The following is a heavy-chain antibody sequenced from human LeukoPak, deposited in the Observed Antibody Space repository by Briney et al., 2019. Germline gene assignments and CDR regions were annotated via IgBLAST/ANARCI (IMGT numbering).Heavy chain of an antibody. D-gene: IGHD3-10*01. V-gene: IGHV3-23*01. CDR2: ISGSGGST. Sequence: GGSLRLSCAASGFTFSSYAMSWVRQAPGKGLEWVSGISGSGGSTYYADSVKGRFTISRDNSKNTLYLQMNSLRAEDTAIYYCAKARFTMVQGVRGPDWFDPWGQGTLVTVSS. CDR3: AKARFTMVQGVRGPDWFDP. CDR1: GFTFSSYA. J-gene: IGHJ5*02.